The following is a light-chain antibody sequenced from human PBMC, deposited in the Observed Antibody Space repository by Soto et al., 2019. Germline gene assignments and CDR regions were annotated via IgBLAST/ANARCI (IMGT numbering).Light chain of an antibody. J-gene: IGKJ5*01. CDR2: GPS. CDR3: EQYGSSLSIT. Sequence: EIVLTQSPGSVSLSPVERATLSFMAIQSVSSAHLAWYQQKPGQAPRLLIYGPSSRATGIPDRFSGSGSGTDFTLTISRLEPEDFAVYYCEQYGSSLSITFGQGTRLEIK. CDR1: QSVSSAH. V-gene: IGKV3-20*01.